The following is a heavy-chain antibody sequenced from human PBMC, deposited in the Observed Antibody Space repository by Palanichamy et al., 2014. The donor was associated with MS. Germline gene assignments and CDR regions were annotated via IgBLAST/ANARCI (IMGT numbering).Heavy chain of an antibody. D-gene: IGHD6-13*01. CDR3: AIIAAAGTINY. CDR1: GYTFTSYD. J-gene: IGHJ4*02. Sequence: QVQLVQSGAEVKKPGASVKVSCKASGYTFTSYDINWVRQATGQGLEWMGWMNPNSANTGYAQRFQGRVTMTRNTTISTAYTEVSSLRSEDTAVYYCAIIAAAGTINYWGQGTLVTVSS. CDR2: MNPNSANT. V-gene: IGHV1-8*01.